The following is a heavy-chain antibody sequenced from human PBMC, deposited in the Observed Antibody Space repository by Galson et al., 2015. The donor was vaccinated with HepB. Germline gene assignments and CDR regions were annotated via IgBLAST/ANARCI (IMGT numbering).Heavy chain of an antibody. CDR2: IKHDGTEK. V-gene: IGHV3-7*03. J-gene: IGHJ2*01. D-gene: IGHD3-3*01. Sequence: SLRLSCAASGFTFNRYWMYWVRQAPGKGLEWVANIKHDGTEKYSVDSVKGRFTVSRDNAKNSLYLQMNSLRAEDTAVYYCARGLYDFWNRYYHLDLSGRGTQVTVSS. CDR1: GFTFNRYW. CDR3: ARGLYDFWNRYYHLDL.